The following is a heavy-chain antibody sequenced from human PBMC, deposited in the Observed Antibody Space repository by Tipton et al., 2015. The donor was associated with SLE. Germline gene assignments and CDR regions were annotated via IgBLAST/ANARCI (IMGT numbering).Heavy chain of an antibody. Sequence: QSGAEVKKPGASVKVSCKASGYTFTSYGISWVRQAPGQGLEWMGWISAYNGNTNYAQKLQGRVTMTTDTSTSKVYMELRSLRSDDTAVYYCARDYDFWSDYPSYYYCYGMDVWGQGTTVTVSS. CDR3: ARDYDFWSDYPSYYYCYGMDV. CDR2: ISAYNGNT. V-gene: IGHV1-18*01. D-gene: IGHD3-3*01. CDR1: GYTFTSYG. J-gene: IGHJ6*02.